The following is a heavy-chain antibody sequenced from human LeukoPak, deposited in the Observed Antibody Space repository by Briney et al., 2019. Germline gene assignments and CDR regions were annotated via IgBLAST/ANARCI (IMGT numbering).Heavy chain of an antibody. Sequence: ASVKVSCKVSGYTLTEFPIHWVRQAPGKGLEWMGGFDPDDGETVYAQMFQGRVTMTEDTSSDTASMELSSLRSEDTAVYYCGTGPSGRYYVGIVRPIDYWGQGTLVTVSS. J-gene: IGHJ4*02. CDR3: GTGPSGRYYVGIVRPIDY. CDR2: FDPDDGET. D-gene: IGHD1-26*01. CDR1: GYTLTEFP. V-gene: IGHV1-24*01.